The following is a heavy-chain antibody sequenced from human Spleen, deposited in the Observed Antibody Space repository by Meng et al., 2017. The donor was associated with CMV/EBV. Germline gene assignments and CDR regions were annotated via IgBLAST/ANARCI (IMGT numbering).Heavy chain of an antibody. D-gene: IGHD4-23*01. J-gene: IGHJ5*02. Sequence: SQTLSLTCAISGDSVSSNSAAWNWIRQSPSRGLEWLGRTYYRSKWYNDYAVSVKSRITLNQDTSKNQFSLQLNSVTPEDTAVYYCASETTMVVTWGWFDPWGQGTLVTVSS. CDR3: ASETTMVVTWGWFDP. V-gene: IGHV6-1*01. CDR1: GDSVSSNSAA. CDR2: TYYRSKWYN.